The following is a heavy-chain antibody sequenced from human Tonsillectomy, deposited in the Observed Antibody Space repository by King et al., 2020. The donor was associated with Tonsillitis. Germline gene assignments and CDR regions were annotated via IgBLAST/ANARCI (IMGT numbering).Heavy chain of an antibody. CDR3: TGHATGWHPRDAFDS. J-gene: IGHJ3*02. D-gene: IGHD6-19*01. CDR2: IYYDGSS. V-gene: IGHV4-39*01. Sequence: HLQLQESGPGLVKPSETLSLTCSVSGDSISSSYHYWGWIRQPPGKGLEWIGSIYYDGSSYSDPSLKSRVTLSVDTSKNQFSLKLSSLSAADTAVFYFTGHATGWHPRDAFDSWGPGTMVTVSS. CDR1: GDSISSSYHY.